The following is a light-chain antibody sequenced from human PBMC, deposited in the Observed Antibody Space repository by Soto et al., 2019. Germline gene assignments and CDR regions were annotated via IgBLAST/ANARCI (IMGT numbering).Light chain of an antibody. CDR1: SSNIGAGYD. CDR3: QSYDSSLSGSV. J-gene: IGLJ3*02. Sequence: QSVLTQPPSVSGAPGQRVTISCTGSSSNIGAGYDVHWYQQLPGTAPKLLIYGNSNRPSGVPDQFSGSKSGTSASLAITGLRAEDEADYYCQSYDSSLSGSVFGGGTTLTVL. V-gene: IGLV1-40*01. CDR2: GNS.